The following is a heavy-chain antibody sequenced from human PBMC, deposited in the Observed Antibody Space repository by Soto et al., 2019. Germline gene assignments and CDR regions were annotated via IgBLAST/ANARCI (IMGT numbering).Heavy chain of an antibody. J-gene: IGHJ5*02. Sequence: SVKVSCKASGGTFSSYAISWVRQAPGQGLEWMGGIIPIFGTANYAQKFQGRVTITADESTSTAYMELSSLRSEDTAVYYCARGWGIAAPGPNWFDPWGQGTLVTVSS. D-gene: IGHD6-13*01. CDR1: GGTFSSYA. CDR2: IIPIFGTA. V-gene: IGHV1-69*13. CDR3: ARGWGIAAPGPNWFDP.